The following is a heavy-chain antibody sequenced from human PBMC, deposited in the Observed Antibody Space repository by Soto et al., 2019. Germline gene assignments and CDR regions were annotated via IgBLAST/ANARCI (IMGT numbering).Heavy chain of an antibody. CDR2: INAGNGNT. Sequence: ASVKVSCKASGYTFTSYAMHWVRQAPGQRLEWMGWINAGNGNTKYSQKFQGRVTITRDTSASTAYMELSSLRSEDTAVYYCARDVLRYFDWSNAFDIWGQGTMVTVSS. CDR1: GYTFTSYA. J-gene: IGHJ3*02. V-gene: IGHV1-3*01. D-gene: IGHD3-9*01. CDR3: ARDVLRYFDWSNAFDI.